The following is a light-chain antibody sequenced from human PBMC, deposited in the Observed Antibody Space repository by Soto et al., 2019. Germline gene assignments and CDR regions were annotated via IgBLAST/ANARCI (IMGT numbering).Light chain of an antibody. CDR1: QSIASW. CDR3: QQYYSTPLT. Sequence: DIQMTQSPSSVSASVGDRVTITCRASQSIASWLTWYQHKPGKAPKVLIYAASRLQSGVPSRFSGSESGTTFTLTISNLQPEDVAVYYCQQYYSTPLTFGGGTKVEIK. CDR2: AAS. V-gene: IGKV1-12*01. J-gene: IGKJ4*01.